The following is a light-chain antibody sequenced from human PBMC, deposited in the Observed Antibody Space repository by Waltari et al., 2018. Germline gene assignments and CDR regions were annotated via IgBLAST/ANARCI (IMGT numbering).Light chain of an antibody. CDR2: AHT. V-gene: IGLV1-40*01. Sequence: QSVLTQPPSVSGAPGERVTIPCTGTSSNIGAGYDVHWYQLLPGTAPKLLIHAHTGRPSGFPCRFSGFKSDTSVFLTITWLQAEDEGDYYCQSYGISLSEGVFGGGTKLTVL. CDR3: QSYGISLSEGV. CDR1: SSNIGAGYD. J-gene: IGLJ3*02.